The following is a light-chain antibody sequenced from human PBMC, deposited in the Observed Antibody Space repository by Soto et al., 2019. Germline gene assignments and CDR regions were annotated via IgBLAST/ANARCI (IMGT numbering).Light chain of an antibody. CDR1: SSNVGSRYE. V-gene: IGLV1-40*01. Sequence: QSVLTQPPSVSGAPGQRVTISCNGTSSNVGSRYEVHWYQQLPGTAPKLLIYGNSNRPSGVPDRFSGSKSGTSASLAITGLQAADEADYSCQSYDSSLSGWDVVFGGGTKLTVL. CDR2: GNS. CDR3: QSYDSSLSGWDVV. J-gene: IGLJ2*01.